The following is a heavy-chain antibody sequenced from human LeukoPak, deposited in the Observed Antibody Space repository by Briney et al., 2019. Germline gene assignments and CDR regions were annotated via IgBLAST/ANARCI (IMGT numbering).Heavy chain of an antibody. CDR1: GDSISSSIYY. D-gene: IGHD3-10*01. CDR2: IFYSRNT. CDR3: ARHGWFGELSPSAY. V-gene: IGHV4-39*01. J-gene: IGHJ4*02. Sequence: SETLSLTCTVSGDSISSSIYYWPWIRQPPGKGLELIGSIFYSRNTYYNPSLKSRVTISVDTSNNHFSLKLTSVTAADTAVYYCARHGWFGELSPSAYWGQGALVTVSS.